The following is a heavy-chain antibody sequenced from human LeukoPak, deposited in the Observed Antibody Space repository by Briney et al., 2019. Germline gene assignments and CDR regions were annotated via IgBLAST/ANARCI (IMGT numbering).Heavy chain of an antibody. Sequence: GGSLRLSCAASGFTFSSYSMNWVRQAPGKGLEWVSYISSSSSTIHYADSVKGRFTISRDNAKNSLYLQMNSLRAEDTAVYYCARDLRQGSGYYYYYYYMDVWGKGTTVTVSS. J-gene: IGHJ6*03. V-gene: IGHV3-48*01. D-gene: IGHD4-17*01. CDR1: GFTFSSYS. CDR3: ARDLRQGSGYYYYYYYMDV. CDR2: ISSSSSTI.